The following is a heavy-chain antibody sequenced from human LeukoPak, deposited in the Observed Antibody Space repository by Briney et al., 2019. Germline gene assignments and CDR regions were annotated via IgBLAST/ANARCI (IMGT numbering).Heavy chain of an antibody. V-gene: IGHV3-33*01. J-gene: IGHJ4*02. Sequence: GRSLRLSCAASGYTFSSYVMHWVRQAPGKGLEWVAVIWADGSNKYYADSVKGRFTISRDNFKNTLYLEMNSPRAEDTAVYYCARDGIRGALDYWGQGTLFTVSS. CDR3: ARDGIRGALDY. CDR1: GYTFSSYV. CDR2: IWADGSNK. D-gene: IGHD3-10*01.